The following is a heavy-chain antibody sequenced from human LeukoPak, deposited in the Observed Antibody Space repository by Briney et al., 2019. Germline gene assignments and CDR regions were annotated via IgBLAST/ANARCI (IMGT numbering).Heavy chain of an antibody. D-gene: IGHD1-26*01. CDR1: GGTFSSYA. J-gene: IGHJ4*02. CDR2: IIPIFGTA. CDR3: ARARPGWGHFDY. V-gene: IGHV1-69*13. Sequence: VASVKVSCKASGGTFSSYAISWVRQAPGQGLEWMGGIIPIFGTANYAQKFQGRVTITEDESTSTAYMELSSLRSEDTAVYYCARARPGWGHFDYWGQGTLVTVSS.